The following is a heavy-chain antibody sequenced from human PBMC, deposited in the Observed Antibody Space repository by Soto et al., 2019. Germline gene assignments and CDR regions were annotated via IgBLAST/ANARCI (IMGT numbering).Heavy chain of an antibody. J-gene: IGHJ4*02. CDR1: GYTFTGYY. Sequence: ASVKVSCKASGYTFTGYYMHWVRQAPGQGLEWMGWINPNSGGTNYAQKFQGWVTMTRDTSISTAYMELSRLRSDDTAVYYCARGDMVRGVIRSGTDYWGQGTLVTVSS. CDR2: INPNSGGT. D-gene: IGHD3-10*01. CDR3: ARGDMVRGVIRSGTDY. V-gene: IGHV1-2*04.